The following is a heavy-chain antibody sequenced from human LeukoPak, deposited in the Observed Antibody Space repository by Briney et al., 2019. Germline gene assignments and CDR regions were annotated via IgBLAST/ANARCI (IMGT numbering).Heavy chain of an antibody. CDR1: GFTFSSYA. D-gene: IGHD2-2*02. J-gene: IGHJ4*02. V-gene: IGHV3-30-3*01. CDR2: ISYDGSNK. CDR3: ARVFLPAAIPSPGFDY. Sequence: GGSLRLSCAASGFTFSSYAMHWVRQAPGKGLEWVAVISYDGSNKYYADSVKGRFTISRDNSKNTLYLQMNSLRAEDTAVYYCARVFLPAAIPSPGFDYWGQGTLVTVPS.